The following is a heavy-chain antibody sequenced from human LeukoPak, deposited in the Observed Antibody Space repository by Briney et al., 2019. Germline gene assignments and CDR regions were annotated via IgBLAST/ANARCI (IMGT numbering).Heavy chain of an antibody. Sequence: SETLFLTCTVSGGSISSYYWSWIRQPPGKGLEWIGYIYYSGSTNYNPSLKSRVTISVDTSKNQFSLKLSSVTAADTAVYYCAGYDSTSNAFDIWGQGTMVTVSS. CDR2: IYYSGST. CDR3: AGYDSTSNAFDI. J-gene: IGHJ3*02. CDR1: GGSISSYY. D-gene: IGHD3-22*01. V-gene: IGHV4-59*01.